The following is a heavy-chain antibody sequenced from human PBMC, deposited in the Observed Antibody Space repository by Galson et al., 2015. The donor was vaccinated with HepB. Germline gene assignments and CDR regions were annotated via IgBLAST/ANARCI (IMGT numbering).Heavy chain of an antibody. CDR3: ARGDLRPNFDY. D-gene: IGHD3-16*01. V-gene: IGHV3-21*01. CDR2: ISSSSSYI. Sequence: SLRLAGAASGFTFSSYSMNWVRQAPGKGLEWVSSISSSSSYIYYADSVKGRFTISRDNAKNSLYLQMNSLRAEDTAVYYCARGDLRPNFDYWGQGTLVTVSS. J-gene: IGHJ4*02. CDR1: GFTFSSYS.